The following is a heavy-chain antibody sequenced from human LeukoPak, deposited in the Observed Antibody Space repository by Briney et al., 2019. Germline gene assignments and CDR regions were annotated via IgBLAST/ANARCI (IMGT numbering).Heavy chain of an antibody. Sequence: GGSLRLSCAASGFTFSGYWMHWVRQAPGKGLVWVSCIKSDGSFTSIADSAKGRFTISRDNAKNTVYLQMNSLRAEDTAVYYCVRDNRSYNFDHWGQGTLVTVSS. D-gene: IGHD1-26*01. V-gene: IGHV3-74*01. CDR1: GFTFSGYW. CDR2: IKSDGSFT. CDR3: VRDNRSYNFDH. J-gene: IGHJ4*02.